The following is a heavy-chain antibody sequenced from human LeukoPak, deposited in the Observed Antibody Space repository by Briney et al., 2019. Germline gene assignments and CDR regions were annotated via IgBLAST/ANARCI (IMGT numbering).Heavy chain of an antibody. D-gene: IGHD1-26*01. CDR1: GFTFSSNA. V-gene: IGHV3-23*01. J-gene: IGHJ4*02. CDR3: AKERDLGAIQFDF. Sequence: GGSLRLSCAAPGFTFSSNAMSWVPRAPGKGLEWVIAIRGSGGGTYYADSVKGRFTVSRDNSKNTLYLQMHSLRAEDTAVYYCAKERDLGAIQFDFWGQGTLVTVSS. CDR2: IRGSGGGT.